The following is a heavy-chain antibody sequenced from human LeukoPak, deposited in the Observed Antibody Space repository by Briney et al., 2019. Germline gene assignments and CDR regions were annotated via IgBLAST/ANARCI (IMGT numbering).Heavy chain of an antibody. Sequence: PSETLSLTCTVSGASVSSGTYYWSWIRQPPGKGLEWIGYIYYTGSTSYNPSLKSRVTISGDTSKKQFSLKLSSVTAADTAVYYCARGVSNWFDPWGQGTLVTVSS. J-gene: IGHJ5*02. CDR3: ARGVSNWFDP. CDR1: GASVSSGTYY. D-gene: IGHD5/OR15-5a*01. CDR2: IYYTGST. V-gene: IGHV4-61*01.